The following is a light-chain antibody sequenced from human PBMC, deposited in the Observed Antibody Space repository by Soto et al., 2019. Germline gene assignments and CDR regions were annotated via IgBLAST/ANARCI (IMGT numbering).Light chain of an antibody. CDR3: QQYKNGPLT. Sequence: EIVMTQSPATLSMSPGEGVTLSCRASQSVRSNLAWYQQRPGQAPRLLIYGASTRAADIPARSSGSGSGAEFTLTISSLQSEDFAFYSCQQYKNGPLTFGGGNKV. V-gene: IGKV3-15*01. CDR1: QSVRSN. CDR2: GAS. J-gene: IGKJ4*01.